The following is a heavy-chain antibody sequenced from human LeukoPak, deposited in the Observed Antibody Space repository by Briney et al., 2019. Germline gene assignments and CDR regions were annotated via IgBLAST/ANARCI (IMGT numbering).Heavy chain of an antibody. D-gene: IGHD6-19*01. J-gene: IGHJ4*02. CDR2: IDPSDSYT. Sequence: GESLKISCKGSGYSFSSYWISWVRQMPGKGLEWMGRIDPSDSYTNYSPSFQGHVTISTDKSISTAYLQWSSLKASDTAMYYCARHSGEYSSGWYIDYWGQGTLVTVSS. CDR3: ARHSGEYSSGWYIDY. V-gene: IGHV5-10-1*01. CDR1: GYSFSSYW.